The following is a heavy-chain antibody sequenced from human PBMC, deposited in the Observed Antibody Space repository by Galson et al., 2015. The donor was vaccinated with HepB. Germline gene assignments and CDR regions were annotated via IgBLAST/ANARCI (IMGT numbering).Heavy chain of an antibody. CDR1: GASVSSDTYY. CDR2: IHYSGTT. D-gene: IGHD1/OR15-1a*01. Sequence: SETLSLTCTVSGASVSSDTYYWSWIRQPPGRGLEWIGYIHYSGTTNYNPSLKSRVTMSVDTSKNQFSLKLKSVTAADTAVYHCARGGTFPGSRGVFDYWGQGTLVPVSS. CDR3: ARGGTFPGSRGVFDY. J-gene: IGHJ4*02. V-gene: IGHV4-61*01.